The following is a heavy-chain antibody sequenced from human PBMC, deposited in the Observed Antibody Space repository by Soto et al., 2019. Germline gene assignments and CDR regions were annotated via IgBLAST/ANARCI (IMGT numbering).Heavy chain of an antibody. CDR2: IFSNDAK. V-gene: IGHV2-26*01. J-gene: IGHJ4*02. CDR3: ARIRGWGWLGPNDY. Sequence: QVTLKESGPVLVKPTETLTLTCTVSGFSLSNARMSVSWIRQHPGNALEWLAHIFSNDAKSYSASLKGRLTISKDTSKSQVVLTMTNMDPVDTATYYCARIRGWGWLGPNDYWGQGTLVTVSS. CDR1: GFSLSNARMS. D-gene: IGHD3-10*01.